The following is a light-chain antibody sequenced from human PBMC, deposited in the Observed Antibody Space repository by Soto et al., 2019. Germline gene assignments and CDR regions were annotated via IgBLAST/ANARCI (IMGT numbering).Light chain of an antibody. V-gene: IGKV1-27*01. J-gene: IGKJ1*01. Sequence: DIQMTQSPSSLSASVGDRVTITCRASQGISNYLAWYHQNPGKVPKLLIYAASTLQSGVPSRFSGSGSGTDFTLTISSLQPEDVATYYCLKYNSAPWTFGQGTKVEIK. CDR1: QGISNY. CDR3: LKYNSAPWT. CDR2: AAS.